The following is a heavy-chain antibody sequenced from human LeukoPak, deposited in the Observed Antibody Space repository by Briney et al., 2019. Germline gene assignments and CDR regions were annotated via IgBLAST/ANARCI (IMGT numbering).Heavy chain of an antibody. CDR1: GYSISSGYY. CDR2: IYHSGST. J-gene: IGHJ4*02. D-gene: IGHD6-13*01. V-gene: IGHV4-38-2*01. CDR3: ARHSGMAAGDY. Sequence: PETLSLTCAVSGYSISSGYYWDWIRQPPGKGLEWIGTIYHSGSTYYNPSLKSRVTISVDTSKNQFSLKLSSVTAADTAVYYCARHSGMAAGDYWGQGTLVTVSS.